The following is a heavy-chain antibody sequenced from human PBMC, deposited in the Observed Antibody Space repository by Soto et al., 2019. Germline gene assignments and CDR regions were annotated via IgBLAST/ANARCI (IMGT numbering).Heavy chain of an antibody. Sequence: ASVKVSCKASGYTFTSYGISWVRQAPGQGLEWKGWISAYNGNTNYAQKLQGRVTMTTDTSTSTAYMELRSLRSDDTAVYYCARVDCRRSGGSCYPAIDYWGQGTLVTVSS. V-gene: IGHV1-18*01. CDR1: GYTFTSYG. CDR2: ISAYNGNT. D-gene: IGHD2-15*01. CDR3: ARVDCRRSGGSCYPAIDY. J-gene: IGHJ4*02.